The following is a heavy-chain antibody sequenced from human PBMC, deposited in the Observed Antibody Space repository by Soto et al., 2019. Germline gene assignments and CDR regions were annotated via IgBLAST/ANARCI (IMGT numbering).Heavy chain of an antibody. Sequence: EVQLVESGGGLVQPGGSLRLSCAASGFTFSDHYMDWVRQAPGKGLEWVGRSRNKANSYTTEYAASVKGRFTISRDDSKNSLYLQMNSLKTEDTAMYYCLRVCRGYYCDCWGQGTLVTVSS. CDR2: SRNKANSYTT. CDR3: LRVCRGYYCDC. V-gene: IGHV3-72*01. D-gene: IGHD3-22*01. J-gene: IGHJ4*02. CDR1: GFTFSDHY.